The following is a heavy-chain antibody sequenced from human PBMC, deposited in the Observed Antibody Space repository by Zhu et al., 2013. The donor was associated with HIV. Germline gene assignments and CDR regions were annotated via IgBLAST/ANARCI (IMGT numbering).Heavy chain of an antibody. CDR3: AREGDTTGYVYHYYGMDV. J-gene: IGHJ6*02. Sequence: QVHLVQSGTEVKKPGSSVKVSCKSSGDTFNNYALSWVRQAPGQGLEWMGWISGYNGNANYAQKFQGRITMTTDPVTSTVSMELRSLRSDDTAVYYCAREGDTTGYVYHYYGMDVWGQGTTVTVAS. CDR2: ISGYNGNA. D-gene: IGHD3-9*01. CDR1: GDTFNNYA. V-gene: IGHV1-18*01.